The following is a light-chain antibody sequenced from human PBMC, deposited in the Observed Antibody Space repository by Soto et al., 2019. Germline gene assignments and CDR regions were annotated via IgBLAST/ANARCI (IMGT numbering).Light chain of an antibody. V-gene: IGKV3-20*01. CDR1: QSVSSSY. J-gene: IGKJ2*01. CDR3: QQYGSSPYT. Sequence: EIVLTQSPGTLSLSPGERATLSCRASQSVSSSYLAWYQQKPGQAPRLLIYGASSRATGIPDRFSGSGSGTDFTLTISRLELEDFAVYYCQQYGSSPYTFGRGTKLEIK. CDR2: GAS.